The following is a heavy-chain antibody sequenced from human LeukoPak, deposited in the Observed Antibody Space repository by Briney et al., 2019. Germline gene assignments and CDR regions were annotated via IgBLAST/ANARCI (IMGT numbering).Heavy chain of an antibody. Sequence: GRSLRLSCAASGFTFSSYWMHWVRQGPGKGLVWVSRITSDGSSTSYADSVKGRFTISRDNAKNTLYLQMNSLRAEDTAVYYCATVDGYAQRDWGQGTLVTVSS. D-gene: IGHD5-12*01. V-gene: IGHV3-74*01. CDR2: ITSDGSST. J-gene: IGHJ4*02. CDR1: GFTFSSYW. CDR3: ATVDGYAQRD.